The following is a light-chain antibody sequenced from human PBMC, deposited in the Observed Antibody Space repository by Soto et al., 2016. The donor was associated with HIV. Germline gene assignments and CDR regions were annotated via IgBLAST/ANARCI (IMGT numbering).Light chain of an antibody. CDR2: KAS. Sequence: DIQMTQSPSTLSASVGDRVTITCRASQTISDWLAWYQQKPGKAPKLLIYKASTLESGVPSRFSGSGSGTEFTLTISSLQPDDFATYYCQQYNNYPRTFGQGTKVEI. CDR3: QQYNNYPRT. CDR1: QTISDW. V-gene: IGKV1-5*03. J-gene: IGKJ1*01.